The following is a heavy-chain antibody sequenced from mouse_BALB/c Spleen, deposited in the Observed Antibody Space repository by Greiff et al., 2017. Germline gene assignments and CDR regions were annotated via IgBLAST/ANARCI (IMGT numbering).Heavy chain of an antibody. D-gene: IGHD2-1*01. V-gene: IGHV5-6*01. Sequence: EVQRVESGGDLVKPGGSLKLSCAASGFTFSSYGMSWVRQTPDKRLEWVATISSGGSYTYYPDSVKGRFTISRDNAKNTLYLQMSSLKSEDTAMYYCARDLYPLYAMDYWGQGTSVTVSS. CDR3: ARDLYPLYAMDY. CDR2: ISSGGSYT. CDR1: GFTFSSYG. J-gene: IGHJ4*01.